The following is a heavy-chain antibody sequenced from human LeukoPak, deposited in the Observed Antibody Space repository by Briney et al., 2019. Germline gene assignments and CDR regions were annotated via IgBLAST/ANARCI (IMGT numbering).Heavy chain of an antibody. V-gene: IGHV3-21*04. CDR2: ISSSSSYI. J-gene: IGHJ3*02. D-gene: IGHD4-23*01. Sequence: GGSLRLSCAASGFTFSSYSMNWVRQAPGKGLEWVSSISSSSSYIYYADSVKGRFTISRDNAKNSLYLQMNSLRAEDTAVYYCARLNFLYGANPRDTFDIWGQGTMVTVSS. CDR1: GFTFSSYS. CDR3: ARLNFLYGANPRDTFDI.